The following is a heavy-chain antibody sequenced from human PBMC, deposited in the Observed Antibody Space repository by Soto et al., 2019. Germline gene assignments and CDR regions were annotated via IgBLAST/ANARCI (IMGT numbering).Heavy chain of an antibody. V-gene: IGHV5-51*01. J-gene: IGHJ5*02. Sequence: RESLKISCKGSGYSFTSYWIGWVRQMPGKGLEWMGIIYPGDSDTRYSPSFQGQVTISADKSISTAYLQWSSLKASDTAMYYCARHRYCSGGSCYSNWFDPWGQGTLVTVSS. CDR2: IYPGDSDT. CDR3: ARHRYCSGGSCYSNWFDP. CDR1: GYSFTSYW. D-gene: IGHD2-15*01.